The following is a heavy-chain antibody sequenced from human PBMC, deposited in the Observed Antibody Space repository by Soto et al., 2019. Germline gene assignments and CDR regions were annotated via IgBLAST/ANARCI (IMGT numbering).Heavy chain of an antibody. CDR2: INSDGSST. Sequence: PGGSLRLSCAASGFTFSSYWMHWVRQAPGKGLVWVSRINSDGSSTSYADSVKGRFTISRDNAKNTLYLQMNSLRAEDTAVYYCRACRDGYTLIDYWGQGALVTVSS. CDR1: GFTFSSYW. D-gene: IGHD5-12*01. J-gene: IGHJ4*02. CDR3: RACRDGYTLIDY. V-gene: IGHV3-74*01.